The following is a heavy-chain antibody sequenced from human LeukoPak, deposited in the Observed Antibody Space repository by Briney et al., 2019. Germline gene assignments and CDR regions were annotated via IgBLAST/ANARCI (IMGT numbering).Heavy chain of an antibody. CDR1: GGSISSSNW. D-gene: IGHD4-17*01. V-gene: IGHV4-4*02. Sequence: TSETLSPTCAVSGGSISSSNWWSWVRQPPGKGLEWIGEIYHSGSTNYNPSLKSRVTISVDKSKNQFSLKLSSVTAADTAVYYCARKEDYGDYFDYWGQGTLVTVSS. CDR2: IYHSGST. J-gene: IGHJ4*02. CDR3: ARKEDYGDYFDY.